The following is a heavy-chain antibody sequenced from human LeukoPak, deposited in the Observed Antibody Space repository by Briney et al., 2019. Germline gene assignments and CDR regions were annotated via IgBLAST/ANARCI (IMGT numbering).Heavy chain of an antibody. D-gene: IGHD6-6*01. CDR1: GGSMSSYH. Sequence: PSETLSLTCAVSGGSMSSYHWNWIRQPPGKGLEWIAYIYYSGSTNYNPSLESRVTISIDTSKNQFSLKLSSVTAADTAVYYCAREERDSSSSPPGQPTAYQKYYYYYYMDVWGKGTTVTVSS. J-gene: IGHJ6*03. V-gene: IGHV4-59*01. CDR3: AREERDSSSSPPGQPTAYQKYYYYYYMDV. CDR2: IYYSGST.